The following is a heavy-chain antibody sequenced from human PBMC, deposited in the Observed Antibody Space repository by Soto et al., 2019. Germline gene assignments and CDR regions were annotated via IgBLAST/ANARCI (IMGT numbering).Heavy chain of an antibody. D-gene: IGHD3-3*01. V-gene: IGHV3-11*01. CDR2: SSNRDRST. CDR1: GFIFSDYY. CDR3: ARAWKIEKFGVISMSKGLDV. Sequence: QVQLVESGGGLVKPGGSLILSCAASGFIFSDYYMTWIRQAPGKGLEWLSCSSNRDRSTYYADSVKDRFVVSKDNAKNLVYLQMNSLRAEDTAVYFCARAWKIEKFGVISMSKGLDVWGQGTTVTVSS. J-gene: IGHJ6*02.